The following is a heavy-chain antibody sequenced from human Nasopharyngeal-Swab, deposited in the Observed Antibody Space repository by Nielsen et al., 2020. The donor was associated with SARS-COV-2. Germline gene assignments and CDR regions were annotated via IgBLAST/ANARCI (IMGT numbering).Heavy chain of an antibody. J-gene: IGHJ4*02. V-gene: IGHV3-30*03. D-gene: IGHD3-10*01. CDR2: ISYDGSNK. CDR1: GFTFSSYG. Sequence: GSLRLSCAASGFTFSSYGMHWVRQAPGKGLEWVAVISYDGSNKYYADSVKGRFTISRDNSKNTLYLQMNSLRAEDTAVYYCVMYYYGSGSYFDYWGQGTLVTVSS. CDR3: VMYYYGSGSYFDY.